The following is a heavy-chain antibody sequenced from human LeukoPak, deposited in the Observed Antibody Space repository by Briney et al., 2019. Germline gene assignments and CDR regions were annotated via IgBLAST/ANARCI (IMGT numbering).Heavy chain of an antibody. CDR1: GYSFTSYW. CDR3: ARLRIAAAGTNLFDY. Sequence: GEYLKIYCKGSGYSFTSYWIGWGRQMPAKGLEWMGIIYPGDSDTRYSPSFQGQVTISADKSISTSYLQWSSLKASDTAMYYCARLRIAAAGTNLFDYWGQGTLVTVSS. D-gene: IGHD6-13*01. J-gene: IGHJ4*02. CDR2: IYPGDSDT. V-gene: IGHV5-51*01.